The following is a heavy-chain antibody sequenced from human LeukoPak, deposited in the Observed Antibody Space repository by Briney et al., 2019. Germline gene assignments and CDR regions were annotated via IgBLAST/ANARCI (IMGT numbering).Heavy chain of an antibody. CDR3: ARKPIVNSAWYYFDY. D-gene: IGHD3-22*01. J-gene: IGHJ4*02. Sequence: SSETLSLTCTVSGGSVNSGTYYWSWIRQPPGKGLEWIGNIYSSGSAYYNPSLKSRVTMSVDTSKNQFSLKLNSVTAADTAVYYCARKPIVNSAWYYFDYWGQGTPVTVSS. CDR1: GGSVNSGTYY. V-gene: IGHV4-39*07. CDR2: IYSSGSA.